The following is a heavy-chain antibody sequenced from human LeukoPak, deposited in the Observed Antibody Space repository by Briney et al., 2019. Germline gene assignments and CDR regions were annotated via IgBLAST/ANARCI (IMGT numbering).Heavy chain of an antibody. CDR2: ISGDGGST. CDR1: GFTVSSSY. Sequence: GGSLRLSCAASGFTVSSSYMTWVRQAPGKGLEWVSLISGDGGSTYYADSVKGRFTISRDNSKNSLYLQMNSLRTEDTALYYCAKVPRLAPHGYDYWGQGTLVTVSS. D-gene: IGHD3-3*02. V-gene: IGHV3-43*02. J-gene: IGHJ4*02. CDR3: AKVPRLAPHGYDY.